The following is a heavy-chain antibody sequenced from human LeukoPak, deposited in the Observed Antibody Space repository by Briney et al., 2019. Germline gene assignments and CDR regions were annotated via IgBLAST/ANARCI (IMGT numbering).Heavy chain of an antibody. CDR3: TRVGSDYVWGSYPYH. Sequence: GGSLRLSCTASGFTFGDYAMNWFRQASGKGLEWVGFIRSKTNGGTTEYAASVKGRVTISRDDSKSIAYLQMNSLKTEDTAVYYCTRVGSDYVWGSYPYHWGQGTQVTVSS. CDR2: IRSKTNGGTT. V-gene: IGHV3-49*03. CDR1: GFTFGDYA. J-gene: IGHJ4*02. D-gene: IGHD3-16*02.